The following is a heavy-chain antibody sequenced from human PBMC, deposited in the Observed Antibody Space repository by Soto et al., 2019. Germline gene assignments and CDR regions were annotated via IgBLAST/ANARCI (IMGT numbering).Heavy chain of an antibody. Sequence: QVELQESGPGLVKPSGTLSLTCAVSGGSMSSSNRWSWVRQPPGKGLEWIGEIFHSGSTNYNPSLQSRITISIDKSKNQFSLKLRFVTAADMAVYFCARAQPYYDFWSGYPSSYYLDYWGRGNLVTVS. CDR1: GGSMSSSNR. CDR2: IFHSGST. D-gene: IGHD3-3*01. V-gene: IGHV4-4*02. J-gene: IGHJ4*02. CDR3: ARAQPYYDFWSGYPSSYYLDY.